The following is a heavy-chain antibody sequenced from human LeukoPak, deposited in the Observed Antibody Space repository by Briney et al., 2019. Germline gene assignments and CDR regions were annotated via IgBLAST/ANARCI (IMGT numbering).Heavy chain of an antibody. CDR1: GFTFSSYE. CDR3: ARTYPDYDFWSGYYRGAYYFDY. J-gene: IGHJ4*02. D-gene: IGHD3-3*01. V-gene: IGHV3-48*03. CDR2: ISSSGSTI. Sequence: GGSLRLSCAASGFTFSSYEMNWVRQAPGKGLEWVSYISSSGSTIYYADSGKGRFTISRDNAKNSLYLQMNSLRAEDTAVYYCARTYPDYDFWSGYYRGAYYFDYWGQGTLVTVSS.